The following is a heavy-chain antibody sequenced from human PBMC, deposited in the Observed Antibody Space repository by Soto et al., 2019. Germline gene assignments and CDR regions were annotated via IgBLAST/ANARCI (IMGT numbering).Heavy chain of an antibody. D-gene: IGHD2-21*01. Sequence: SQTLSLTCPVAGGSITGGGHSWSWIRQPPGKGLEWIGYIFHSGSTYYNPSLKSRVTISVDRSKNQFSLKLSSVTAADTAVYYCARGNVVAIDYWGQGTLVTVSS. CDR1: GGSITGGGHS. J-gene: IGHJ4*02. V-gene: IGHV4-30-2*01. CDR2: IFHSGST. CDR3: ARGNVVAIDY.